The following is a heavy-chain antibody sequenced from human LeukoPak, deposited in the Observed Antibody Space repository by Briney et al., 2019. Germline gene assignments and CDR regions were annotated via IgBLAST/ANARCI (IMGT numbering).Heavy chain of an antibody. CDR3: ARLYSMTTVTTVIDY. J-gene: IGHJ4*02. CDR1: GGSISTSHYF. CDR2: IYHSGST. V-gene: IGHV4-39*07. D-gene: IGHD4-11*01. Sequence: PSETLSLTCTVSGGSISTSHYFWGWIRQPPGKGLEWIGSIYHSGSTYYNPSLKSRVTISVDTSKNQFSLKLSSVTAADTAVYYCARLYSMTTVTTVIDYWGQGTLVTVSS.